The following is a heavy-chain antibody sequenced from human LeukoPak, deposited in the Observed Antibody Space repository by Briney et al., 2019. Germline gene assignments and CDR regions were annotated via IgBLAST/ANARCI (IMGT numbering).Heavy chain of an antibody. Sequence: GGSLRLSCAASGFTFSNYNMNWVRQAPGKGLEWISYISSSSTIYYADSVKGRFTISRDNAKNSLYLQMNSLRAEDTAVYYCAKTEHGSGSSDYWGQGTLVTVSS. D-gene: IGHD3-10*01. V-gene: IGHV3-48*01. CDR1: GFTFSNYN. CDR2: ISSSSTI. J-gene: IGHJ4*02. CDR3: AKTEHGSGSSDY.